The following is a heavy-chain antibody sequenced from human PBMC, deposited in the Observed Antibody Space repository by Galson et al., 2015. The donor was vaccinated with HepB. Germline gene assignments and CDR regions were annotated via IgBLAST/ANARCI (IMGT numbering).Heavy chain of an antibody. CDR2: ITSGSENI. CDR3: ARIASGTLAWFDP. D-gene: IGHD6-13*01. CDR1: GVTHSYSI. Sequence: PLGLYCAGSGVTHSYSIRNWARQAPGEGLGWVSSITSGSENIYYSALVKGRFTVSRNNAKKFLYLQMNSLRAEDTAVYYCARIASGTLAWFDPWGHGTLVTVSS. J-gene: IGHJ5*02. V-gene: IGHV3-21*01.